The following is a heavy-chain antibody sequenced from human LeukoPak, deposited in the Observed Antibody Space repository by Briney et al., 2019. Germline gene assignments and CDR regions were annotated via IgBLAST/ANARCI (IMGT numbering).Heavy chain of an antibody. CDR3: ARTKTGSLDV. CDR1: GFTFSSYW. D-gene: IGHD1-14*01. Sequence: PGGSLRLSCAATGFTFSSYWKSWVRQAPGKGLEWVSSNSGSGGNTFYADSVKGRFTISRDSSKNTLSLQMNSLRVEDTAIYYCARTKTGSLDVWGQGTTVTVSS. J-gene: IGHJ6*02. CDR2: NSGSGGNT. V-gene: IGHV3-23*01.